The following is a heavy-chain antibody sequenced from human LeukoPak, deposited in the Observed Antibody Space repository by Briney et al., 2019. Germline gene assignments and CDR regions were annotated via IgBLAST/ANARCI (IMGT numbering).Heavy chain of an antibody. J-gene: IGHJ4*02. CDR2: IVVGSGNT. V-gene: IGHV1-58*02. CDR3: AADLSGSGSYLDY. Sequence: SVKVSCKASGFTFTSTAMQWVRQARGQRLEWIGWIVVGSGNTNFAQKFLERVTITRDMSTSTAYMELRSLRSEDTAVYYCAADLSGSGSYLDYWGQATLVTVSS. D-gene: IGHD3-10*01. CDR1: GFTFTSTA.